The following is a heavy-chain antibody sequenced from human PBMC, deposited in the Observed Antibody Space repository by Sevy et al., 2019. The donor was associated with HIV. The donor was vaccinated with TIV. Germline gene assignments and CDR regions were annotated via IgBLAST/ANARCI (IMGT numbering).Heavy chain of an antibody. J-gene: IGHJ6*02. CDR2: IYYSGTT. V-gene: IGHV4-31*03. CDR3: AGWHDVWSGYYTGYYYGMDV. D-gene: IGHD3-3*01. CDR1: GGSISSGGYY. Sequence: SETLSLTCTVSGGSISSGGYYWTWIRQHPGKGLEWIGYIYYSGTTYYNPSLKSRVTISVDTSKNQFSLKLSSVTAADTAVYYCAGWHDVWSGYYTGYYYGMDVWGQGTTVTVSS.